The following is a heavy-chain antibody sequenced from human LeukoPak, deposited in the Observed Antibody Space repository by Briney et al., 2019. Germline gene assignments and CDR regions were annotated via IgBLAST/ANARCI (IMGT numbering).Heavy chain of an antibody. CDR3: ARDWLNTMVRGPDY. CDR2: IKQDGSEK. Sequence: GGSLRLSCAASGFTFSSYWMSWVRQAPGKGLEWVANIKQDGSEKYYVDSVKGRFTISRDNAKNSLYLQMNSLRAEDTAVYYCARDWLNTMVRGPDYWGQGTLVTVSS. V-gene: IGHV3-7*01. D-gene: IGHD3-10*01. J-gene: IGHJ4*02. CDR1: GFTFSSYW.